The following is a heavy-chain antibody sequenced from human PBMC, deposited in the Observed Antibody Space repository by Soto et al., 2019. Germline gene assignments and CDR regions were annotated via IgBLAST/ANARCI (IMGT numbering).Heavy chain of an antibody. CDR2: IIPVLGIV. CDR1: GGTFSSYT. J-gene: IGHJ4*02. CDR3: ARDLGDTPFTRGY. D-gene: IGHD5-18*01. V-gene: IGHV1-69*04. Sequence: ASAKVSCKASGGTFSSYTLNWVRQAPGQGLEWMGRIIPVLGIVNYAQKFQGRITITADKSTTTGYMELSSLRSEDTAVYYCARDLGDTPFTRGYWGQGTLVTVSS.